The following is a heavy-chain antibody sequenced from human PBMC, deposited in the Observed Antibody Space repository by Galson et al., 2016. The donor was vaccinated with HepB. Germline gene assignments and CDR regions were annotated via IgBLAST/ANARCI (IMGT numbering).Heavy chain of an antibody. V-gene: IGHV1-18*01. CDR1: GYTFTNYG. Sequence: SVKVSCKASGYTFTNYGISWVRQAPGQGLEWMGWISAYDGNAKYTQNLQGRVTMTTDTSTSTAYMEVRSLRSDDTAVYYCARANSPTSGYYGLLFLDFWGQGTLVAVSS. D-gene: IGHD3-22*01. J-gene: IGHJ4*02. CDR2: ISAYDGNA. CDR3: ARANSPTSGYYGLLFLDF.